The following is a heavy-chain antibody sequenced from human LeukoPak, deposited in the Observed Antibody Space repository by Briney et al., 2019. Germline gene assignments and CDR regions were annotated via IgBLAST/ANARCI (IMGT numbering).Heavy chain of an antibody. Sequence: GESLKISCKASGYTFTNYWIGWVRQMPGMGLEWMGIIYPGDSDTRYSPSFRGQVIISADKSIRTAYLQWTSLKASDTAMYYCARHTGEGSHFQHWGQGSLVTVSS. CDR1: GYTFTNYW. J-gene: IGHJ1*01. CDR3: ARHTGEGSHFQH. CDR2: IYPGDSDT. V-gene: IGHV5-51*01. D-gene: IGHD3-16*01.